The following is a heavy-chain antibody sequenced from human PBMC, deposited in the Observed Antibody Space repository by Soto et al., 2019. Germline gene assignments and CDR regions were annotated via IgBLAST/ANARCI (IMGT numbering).Heavy chain of an antibody. CDR1: GYTFTSYG. Sequence: ASVKVSCKASGYTFTSYGISWVRQAPGQGLEWMGWISAYNGNTNYAQKLQGRVTMTTDTSTSTAYMELRSLRSDDTAVYYCARDPLGYCSGGSCYGPQGMDVSGPGTTVTVSS. D-gene: IGHD2-15*01. J-gene: IGHJ6*02. V-gene: IGHV1-18*04. CDR2: ISAYNGNT. CDR3: ARDPLGYCSGGSCYGPQGMDV.